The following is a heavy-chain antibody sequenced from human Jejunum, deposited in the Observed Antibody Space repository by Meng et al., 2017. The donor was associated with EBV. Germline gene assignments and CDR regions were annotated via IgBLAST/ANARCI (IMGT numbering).Heavy chain of an antibody. CDR3: ARSFGGVVADYFDY. CDR1: GGSFSNCA. D-gene: IGHD3-16*02. Sequence: QVELVHAGLEVKNTGPPVKDVCNASGGSFSNCAFRWVRQDAGQGIEWMGGVIPIFATANYAQKFQGRVTIPADKSTSTAYMELSRLRSEDTAVYYCARSFGGVVADYFDYWGQGTLVTVSS. V-gene: IGHV1-69*06. CDR2: VIPIFATA. J-gene: IGHJ4*02.